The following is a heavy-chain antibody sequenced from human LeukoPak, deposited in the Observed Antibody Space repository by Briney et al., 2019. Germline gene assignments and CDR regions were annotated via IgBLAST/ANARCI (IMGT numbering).Heavy chain of an antibody. V-gene: IGHV1-69*04. CDR2: IIPILGIA. D-gene: IGHD2-21*02. CDR3: ARDRGLAYCGGDCYDNWFDP. Sequence: SVKVSFKASGGTFSSYAISWVRQAPGQGLEWMGRIIPILGIANYAQKFQGRVTITADKSTSTAYMELSSLRSEDTAVYYCARDRGLAYCGGDCYDNWFDPWGQGTLVTVSS. CDR1: GGTFSSYA. J-gene: IGHJ5*02.